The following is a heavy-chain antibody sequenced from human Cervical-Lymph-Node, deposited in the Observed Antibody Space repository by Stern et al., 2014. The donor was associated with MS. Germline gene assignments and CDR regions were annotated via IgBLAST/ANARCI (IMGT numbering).Heavy chain of an antibody. CDR1: GFTFSKYG. CDR3: AREDHNNWNYDLLIDS. CDR2: TWHDGSSK. D-gene: IGHD1-7*01. V-gene: IGHV3-33*01. Sequence: QVQLVQSGGGVVQPGGSLRLSCAASGFTFSKYGMHWVRQAPGKGLEWVAVTWHDGSSKYYADSVKGRFTISRDNSRNTLYLQMNRLRVEDSAIYYCAREDHNNWNYDLLIDSWGQGTLVTVSS. J-gene: IGHJ4*02.